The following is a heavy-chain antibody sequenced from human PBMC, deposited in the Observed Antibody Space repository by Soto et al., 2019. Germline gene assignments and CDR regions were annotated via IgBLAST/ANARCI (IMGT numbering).Heavy chain of an antibody. D-gene: IGHD3-22*01. CDR3: AKDRDYDSSGYYSLGWFDP. CDR2: ISGSGGST. CDR1: GFTFSSYA. Sequence: GGSLRLSCAASGFTFSSYAMSWVRQAPGKGLEWVSAISGSGGSTYYADSVKGRFTISRGNSKNTLYLQMNSLRAEDTAVYYCAKDRDYDSSGYYSLGWFDPWGQGTLVTVSS. V-gene: IGHV3-23*01. J-gene: IGHJ5*02.